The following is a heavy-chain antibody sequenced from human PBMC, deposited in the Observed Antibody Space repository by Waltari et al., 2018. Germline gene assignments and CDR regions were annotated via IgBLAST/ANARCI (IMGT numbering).Heavy chain of an antibody. D-gene: IGHD7-27*01. CDR1: GFTFDDYT. CDR2: ISWDGGST. V-gene: IGHV3-43*01. CDR3: AKEMTGDGMLDY. Sequence: EVQLVESGGVVVQPGGSLRLSCAASGFTFDDYTMHWVRQAPGKGLEWVSLISWDGGSTYYADSVKGRFTISRDNSKNSLYLQMNSLRTEDTALYYCAKEMTGDGMLDYWGQGTLVTVSS. J-gene: IGHJ4*02.